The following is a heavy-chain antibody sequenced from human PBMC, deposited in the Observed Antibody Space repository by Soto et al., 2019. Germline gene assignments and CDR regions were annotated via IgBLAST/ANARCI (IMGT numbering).Heavy chain of an antibody. CDR3: ARQIAPAFDY. CDR1: GGSISSSSYY. V-gene: IGHV4-39*01. D-gene: IGHD6-13*01. J-gene: IGHJ4*02. CDR2: IYYSGST. Sequence: SETLSLTCTVSGGSISSSSYYWGWIRQPPGKGLEWIGSIYYSGSTYYNPSLKSRVTISVDTSKNQFSLKLSSVTAADTAVYYCARQIAPAFDYGGQGTLVTVSS.